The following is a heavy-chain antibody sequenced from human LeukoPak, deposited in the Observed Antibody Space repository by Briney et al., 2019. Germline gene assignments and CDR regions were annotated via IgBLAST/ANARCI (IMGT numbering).Heavy chain of an antibody. CDR3: ARGSTYYDFWSGLMDWFDP. Sequence: SVKVSCKASGCTFTGYYMNWVQQAPGQGLEWVGRINPNSGGTNYAQKFQGRVTMTRDTSISTAYMELSRLRSDDAAVYYCARGSTYYDFWSGLMDWFDPWGQGTLVTVSS. D-gene: IGHD3-3*01. J-gene: IGHJ5*02. CDR2: INPNSGGT. CDR1: GCTFTGYY. V-gene: IGHV1-2*06.